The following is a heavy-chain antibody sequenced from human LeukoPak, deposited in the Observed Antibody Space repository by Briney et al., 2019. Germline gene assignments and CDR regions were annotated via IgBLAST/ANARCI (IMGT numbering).Heavy chain of an antibody. J-gene: IGHJ5*02. CDR2: INPNSGGT. CDR3: ARDLPNHEKDIVVLPAASSDP. V-gene: IGHV1-2*02. CDR1: GYTFTGYY. Sequence: ASVKVSCKASGYTFTGYYMHWVRQAPGQGLEWMGWINPNSGGTNYAQKFQGRVTMTRDTSISTAYMELSRLRSDDTAVYYCARDLPNHEKDIVVLPAASSDPWGQGTLVTVSS. D-gene: IGHD2-2*01.